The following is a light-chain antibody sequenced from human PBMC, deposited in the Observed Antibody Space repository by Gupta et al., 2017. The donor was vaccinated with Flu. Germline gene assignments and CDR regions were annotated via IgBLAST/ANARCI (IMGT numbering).Light chain of an antibody. CDR3: PSSENKIWL. Sequence: IYKDTERPSGIPERFSGSSSGTTVTLTISAVQAEDEADSYCPSSENKIWLFGGGTKLTVL. CDR2: KDT. J-gene: IGLJ3*02. V-gene: IGLV3-25*03.